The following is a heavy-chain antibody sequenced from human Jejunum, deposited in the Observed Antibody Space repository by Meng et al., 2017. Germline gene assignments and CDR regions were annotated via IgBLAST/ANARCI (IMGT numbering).Heavy chain of an antibody. Sequence: ASVKVSCKTSGYTFSSFGLSWVRQAPGQAPGQGLEWMGWIRPYNAKTRFAQKFQDRLTVTTDSATSTAYLELRSLTSDDTGVYYCARDGVSYTMVRAGRYWGQGTRVTVSS. CDR1: GYTFSSFG. CDR3: ARDGVSYTMVRAGRY. J-gene: IGHJ4*02. CDR2: IRPYNAKT. D-gene: IGHD3-10*01. V-gene: IGHV1-18*01.